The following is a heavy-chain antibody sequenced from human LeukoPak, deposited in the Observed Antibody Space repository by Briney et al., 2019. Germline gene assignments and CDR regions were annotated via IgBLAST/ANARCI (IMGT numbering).Heavy chain of an antibody. Sequence: SETLSLTCTVSGGSISGYYWSWIRQPPGKRLEWIGYIYDTGATNYNPSLKSGFTLSIDTCKNQFSINLSSVNGADTAVFYCARLPIIATTRGGFAPWGQGTLVNVSS. CDR1: GGSISGYY. CDR2: IYDTGAT. D-gene: IGHD3-10*01. J-gene: IGHJ5*02. V-gene: IGHV4-59*08. CDR3: ARLPIIATTRGGFAP.